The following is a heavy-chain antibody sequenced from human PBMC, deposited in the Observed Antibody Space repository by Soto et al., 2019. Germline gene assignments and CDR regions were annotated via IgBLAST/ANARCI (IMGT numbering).Heavy chain of an antibody. CDR1: GYTFTTYW. Sequence: PGESLKISCEGSGYTFTTYWVAWVRQMPGKGLEWVGSIYPGDSDSRYNPSVQGQVTISADRSISTAYLQWNSLKASDTAMYFCARHKGYCSSTSCYGMDVWGQGTTVTVSS. D-gene: IGHD2-15*01. J-gene: IGHJ6*02. V-gene: IGHV5-51*01. CDR3: ARHKGYCSSTSCYGMDV. CDR2: IYPGDSDS.